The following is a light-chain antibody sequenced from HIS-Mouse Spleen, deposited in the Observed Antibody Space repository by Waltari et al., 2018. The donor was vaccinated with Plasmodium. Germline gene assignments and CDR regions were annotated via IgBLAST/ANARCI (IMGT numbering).Light chain of an antibody. Sequence: QSALTPPASVSGSPGQSITISCTGTSSDVGSYNLVSWYQQPPGKAPKLMIYEGSKRPSGVSNRFSGSKSGNTASLTISGLQAEDEADYYCCSYAGSSTFVFGGGTKLTVL. CDR1: SSDVGSYNL. CDR2: EGS. CDR3: CSYAGSSTFV. V-gene: IGLV2-23*03. J-gene: IGLJ3*02.